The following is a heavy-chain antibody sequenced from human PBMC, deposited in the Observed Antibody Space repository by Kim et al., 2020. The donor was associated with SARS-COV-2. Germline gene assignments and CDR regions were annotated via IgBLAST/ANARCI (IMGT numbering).Heavy chain of an antibody. Sequence: SETVSLTCAVYGGSFSGYYWSWIRQPPGKGLEWIGEINHSGSTNYNPSLKSRVTISVDTSKNQFSLKLSSVTAADTAVYYCARGQGVRGVITYYYYYGMVVWGQGTTVTVSS. CDR2: INHSGST. D-gene: IGHD3-10*01. CDR3: ARGQGVRGVITYYYYYGMVV. J-gene: IGHJ6*02. V-gene: IGHV4-34*01. CDR1: GGSFSGYY.